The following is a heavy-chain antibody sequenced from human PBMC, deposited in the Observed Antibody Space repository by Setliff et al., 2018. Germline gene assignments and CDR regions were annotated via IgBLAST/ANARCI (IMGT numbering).Heavy chain of an antibody. D-gene: IGHD3-3*01. CDR3: ASPRRDDLDSPFDPFDY. J-gene: IGHJ4*02. CDR2: IYHKGRT. V-gene: IGHV4-38-2*01. CDR1: GASISSGHY. Sequence: SETLSLTCDVSGASISSGHYWGWIRQPPGKGLEWIATIYHKGRTYFNPSLQSRVTMSLDRSKNQFSLRLTSVTASDTAVYYCASPRRDDLDSPFDPFDYWGQGTLVTVSS.